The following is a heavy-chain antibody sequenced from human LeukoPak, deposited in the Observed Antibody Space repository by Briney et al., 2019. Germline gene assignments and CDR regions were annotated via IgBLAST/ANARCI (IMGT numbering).Heavy chain of an antibody. CDR2: IYYSGST. D-gene: IGHD2-15*01. CDR3: ARNWCSGGSCYPYFDY. J-gene: IGHJ4*02. V-gene: IGHV4-59*01. CDR1: GGSTSSYY. Sequence: PSETLSLTCTVSGGSTSSYYWSWIRQPPGKGLEWIGYIYYSGSTNYNPSLKSRVTISVDTSKNQFSLKLSSVTAADTAVYYCARNWCSGGSCYPYFDYWGQGTLVTVSS.